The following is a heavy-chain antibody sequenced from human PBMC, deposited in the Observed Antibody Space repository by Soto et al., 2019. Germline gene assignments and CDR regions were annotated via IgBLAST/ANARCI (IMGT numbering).Heavy chain of an antibody. J-gene: IGHJ4*02. CDR3: ARGSAPLFYYDFWSGPDY. Sequence: GASVKVSCKVSGYTLTELSMHWVRQAPGKGLEWMGGFDPEDGETIYAQKFQGRVTMTENTSTDTAYMELSSLRSEDTAVYYCARGSAPLFYYDFWSGPDYWGQGTLVTVSS. V-gene: IGHV1-24*01. CDR1: GYTLTELS. D-gene: IGHD3-3*01. CDR2: FDPEDGET.